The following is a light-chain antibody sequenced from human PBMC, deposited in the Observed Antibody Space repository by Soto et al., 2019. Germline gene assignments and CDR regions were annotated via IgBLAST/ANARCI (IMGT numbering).Light chain of an antibody. J-gene: IGKJ5*01. Sequence: DIQMTQSPSSLSASVGDRVTITCRASQSISSYLNWYQQKPGKAPKLLIYAASSLQSGVPLRFSGSGSGTEFTLTISSLQPEDFASYYCQQSYSVPPITFGQGTRLETK. CDR3: QQSYSVPPIT. CDR2: AAS. CDR1: QSISSY. V-gene: IGKV1-39*01.